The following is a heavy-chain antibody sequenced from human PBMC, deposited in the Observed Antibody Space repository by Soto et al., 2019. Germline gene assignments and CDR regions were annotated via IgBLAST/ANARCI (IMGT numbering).Heavy chain of an antibody. D-gene: IGHD4-4*01. J-gene: IGHJ6*02. CDR3: ARLTDYSIHYYGMDV. CDR2: IIPIFGTA. V-gene: IGHV1-69*06. Sequence: AASVKVSCKASGGTFSSYAISWVRQAPGQGLEWMGGIIPIFGTANYAQKFQGRVTITADKSTSTAYMELSSLRAEDTAVYYCARLTDYSIHYYGMDVWRQGTTVTVSS. CDR1: GGTFSSYA.